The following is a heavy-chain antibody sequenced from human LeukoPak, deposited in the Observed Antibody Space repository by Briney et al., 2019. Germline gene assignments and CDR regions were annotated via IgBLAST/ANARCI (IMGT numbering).Heavy chain of an antibody. J-gene: IGHJ4*02. Sequence: PGRSLRLSCAASSGLMFSSHGMHLVRQAPGKGLEWVAVIWYDGSNEYYADSVKGRFTISRDNSKNTLYLQMNSLRAEGTAVYYCARARNNYDSSGYSALDYWGQGTLVTVSS. CDR3: ARARNNYDSSGYSALDY. V-gene: IGHV3-33*01. D-gene: IGHD3-22*01. CDR2: IWYDGSNE. CDR1: GLMFSSHG.